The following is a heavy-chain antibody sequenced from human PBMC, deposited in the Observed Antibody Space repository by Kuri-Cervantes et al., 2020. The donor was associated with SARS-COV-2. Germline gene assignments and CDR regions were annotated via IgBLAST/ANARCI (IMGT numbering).Heavy chain of an antibody. D-gene: IGHD6-13*01. J-gene: IGHJ4*02. CDR3: AREWAYIAAAALETDY. V-gene: IGHV4-30-4*08. Sequence: SETLSLTCTVSGGSISSGDYYWSWIRQPPGKGLEWIGYIYYSGSTYYNPSLKSRVTISVDTSKNQFSLKLSSVTAADTAVYYCAREWAYIAAAALETDYWGQGTLVTVSS. CDR2: IYYSGST. CDR1: GGSISSGDYY.